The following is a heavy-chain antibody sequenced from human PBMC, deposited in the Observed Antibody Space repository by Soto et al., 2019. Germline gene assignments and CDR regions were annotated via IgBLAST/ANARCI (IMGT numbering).Heavy chain of an antibody. CDR1: GGSISSGGYS. CDR2: INHSGST. CDR3: ARGGPHRGWDY. V-gene: IGHV4-34*01. J-gene: IGHJ4*02. D-gene: IGHD3-10*01. Sequence: ASETLSLTCAVSGGSISSGGYSWSWIRQPPGKGLEWIGEINHSGSTNYNPSLKSRVTISVDTSKNQFSLKLSSVTAADTAVYYCARGGPHRGWDYWGQGTLVTVSS.